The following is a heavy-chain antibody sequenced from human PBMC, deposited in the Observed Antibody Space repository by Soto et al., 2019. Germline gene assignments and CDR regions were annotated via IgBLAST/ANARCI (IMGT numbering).Heavy chain of an antibody. J-gene: IGHJ4*02. CDR1: GGSVSNSSHY. D-gene: IGHD3-3*01. V-gene: IGHV4-61*01. Sequence: SETLSLTCTVSGGSVSNSSHYWTWIRQPPGKGLEWIGYVYYTGSTNYNPSLHSRVTISVDTSKNQFSLTLSSVTAADTAVYYCARGDGFRSGYSYLNYWGQGTPVTVSS. CDR3: ARGDGFRSGYSYLNY. CDR2: VYYTGST.